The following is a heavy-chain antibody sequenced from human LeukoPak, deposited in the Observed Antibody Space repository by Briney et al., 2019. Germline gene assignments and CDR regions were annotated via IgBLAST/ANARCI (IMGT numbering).Heavy chain of an antibody. Sequence: PGGSLRLSCAASGFTVSSNYMTWVRQAPGKGLEWVSIIYSGGYTYYADSVKGRFTISRDNSKNTLYLQMNSLRAEDTAAYYCARPTTKDAFDIWGQGTMVTVSS. J-gene: IGHJ3*02. CDR1: GFTVSSNY. V-gene: IGHV3-53*01. CDR3: ARPTTKDAFDI. CDR2: IYSGGYT. D-gene: IGHD1/OR15-1a*01.